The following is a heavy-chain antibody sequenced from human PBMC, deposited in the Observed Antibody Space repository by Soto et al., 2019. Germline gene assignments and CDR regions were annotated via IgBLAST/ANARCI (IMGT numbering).Heavy chain of an antibody. V-gene: IGHV3-7*01. CDR3: ARVVGATNTLQS. CDR1: GFTFSGHW. Sequence: EVQLVESGGGLVQPGGSLRLSCVASGFTFSGHWMSWVRQAPGKGLEWVANIKQDGSEEHYVDAVKGRFAVSRDNAENSLHLQMNSLRAEDTAVYYCARVVGATNTLQSWGQGTLVTVSS. J-gene: IGHJ4*02. CDR2: IKQDGSEE. D-gene: IGHD1-26*01.